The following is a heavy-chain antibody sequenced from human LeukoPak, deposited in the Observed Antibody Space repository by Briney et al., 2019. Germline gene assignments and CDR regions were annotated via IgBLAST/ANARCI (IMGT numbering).Heavy chain of an antibody. Sequence: GGSLRLSCASSGITFSDYYMSWIRQAPGKGLEWVSYISSSGSTIYYADSVKGRFTISRDNAKNTLYLQMNSLRAEDTAVYYCATGFFYYYYMDVWGKGTTVTISS. CDR1: GITFSDYY. CDR3: ATGFFYYYYMDV. V-gene: IGHV3-11*04. D-gene: IGHD1-14*01. CDR2: ISSSGSTI. J-gene: IGHJ6*03.